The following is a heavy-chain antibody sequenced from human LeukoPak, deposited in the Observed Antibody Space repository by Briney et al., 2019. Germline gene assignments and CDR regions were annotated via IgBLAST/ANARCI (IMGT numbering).Heavy chain of an antibody. Sequence: GGSLRLSCAASGFTISWYAMTWVCLAPRKGMEWDSSVSVGGTGTYYADSVTGRFTISRDNSKNTLSLHIDNLRAEDTAVYYCAKDRKAAAGRDAFDIWGQGTMVTVSS. CDR3: AKDRKAAAGRDAFDI. CDR2: VSVGGTGT. D-gene: IGHD6-13*01. CDR1: GFTISWYA. V-gene: IGHV3-23*01. J-gene: IGHJ3*02.